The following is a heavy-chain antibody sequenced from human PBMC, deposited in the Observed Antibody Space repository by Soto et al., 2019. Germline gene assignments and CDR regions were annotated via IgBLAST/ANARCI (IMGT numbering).Heavy chain of an antibody. D-gene: IGHD3-10*01. CDR3: ARGINYYDSGDEAFEI. Sequence: QVQLVQSGAEVKKPGASVKVSCKASGYTFTSYDINWVRQATGQGLEWMGWMNPNSGNTGYAQKCQGRVTMTRNTSISTAYMELSSLRSEDTAVYYCARGINYYDSGDEAFEIWGQGTMVTVSS. J-gene: IGHJ3*02. CDR1: GYTFTSYD. CDR2: MNPNSGNT. V-gene: IGHV1-8*01.